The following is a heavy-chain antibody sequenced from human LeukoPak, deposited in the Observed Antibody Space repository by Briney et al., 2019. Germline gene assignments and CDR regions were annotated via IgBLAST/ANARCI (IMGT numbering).Heavy chain of an antibody. CDR1: GFTFSSYG. J-gene: IGHJ5*02. V-gene: IGHV3-23*01. CDR2: ISDNGGNT. D-gene: IGHD3-10*01. CDR3: AKDFRAKYGLWAYVWFDP. Sequence: GRSLRLSCAASGFTFSSYGMHWVRQAPGKGLEWVSSISDNGGNTYHADSAKGRFTISRDNSKNTLYLQMTSLRAEDTALYYCAKDFRAKYGLWAYVWFDPWGQGTLVTVSS.